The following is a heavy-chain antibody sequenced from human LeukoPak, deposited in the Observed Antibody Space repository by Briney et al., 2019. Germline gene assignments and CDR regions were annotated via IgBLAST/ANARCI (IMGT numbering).Heavy chain of an antibody. V-gene: IGHV3-48*02. J-gene: IGHJ4*02. CDR2: ISSSTNVI. CDR1: GFTLSTYS. Sequence: PGGSLRLSRAASGFTLSTYSVTWLRQAPGKGLGWVSYISSSTNVIYYAYSVKGRFTISRDNAKNSLYLQMNTLRDDDTAVYYCARLYSALPAFDYWGQGTLVTVSS. D-gene: IGHD6-13*01. CDR3: ARLYSALPAFDY.